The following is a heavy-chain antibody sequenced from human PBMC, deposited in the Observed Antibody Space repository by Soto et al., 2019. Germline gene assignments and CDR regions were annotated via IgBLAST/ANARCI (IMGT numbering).Heavy chain of an antibody. CDR1: GFTFSDHY. V-gene: IGHV3-72*01. J-gene: IGHJ6*02. CDR3: ARGWPYCGGGSCHLLYGLDV. D-gene: IGHD2-15*01. CDR2: TRNKANSYTT. Sequence: EVQLVESGGGLVQPGGSLRLSCAASGFTFSDHYMDWVRQAPGKGLEWVGRTRNKANSYTTEYAASVKGRFTISRDDSKNSLYLQMDSLKTEDTAVYYCARGWPYCGGGSCHLLYGLDVWGQGTTVTVSS.